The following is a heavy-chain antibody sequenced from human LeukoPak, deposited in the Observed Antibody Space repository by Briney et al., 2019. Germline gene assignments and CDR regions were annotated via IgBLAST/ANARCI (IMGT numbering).Heavy chain of an antibody. J-gene: IGHJ4*02. CDR2: INDDDSST. V-gene: IGHV3-23*01. D-gene: IGHD2-15*01. Sequence: PGGSLRLSCAASGFTFSSYSMNWVRQAPGKGLEWVSVINDDDSSTYYADSVKGRFTISRDNSKNTLHLQMNSLRAEDTAVYYCAKEERITYYFDYWGQGTLVTVSS. CDR1: GFTFSSYS. CDR3: AKEERITYYFDY.